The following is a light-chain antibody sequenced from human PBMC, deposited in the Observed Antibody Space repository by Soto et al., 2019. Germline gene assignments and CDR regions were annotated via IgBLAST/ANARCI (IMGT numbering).Light chain of an antibody. CDR3: QQYESTPPT. J-gene: IGKJ2*01. V-gene: IGKV4-1*01. Sequence: DIVMTQSPDSLAVSLGERATINCKSSQSVLYSSNNKNYLAWYQQRPGQPPKLLIYWASTRESGVPDRFSGSGCGTDFTLTITNLQAEDVAVYYCQQYESTPPTFGQGTKLEIK. CDR1: QSVLYSSNNKNY. CDR2: WAS.